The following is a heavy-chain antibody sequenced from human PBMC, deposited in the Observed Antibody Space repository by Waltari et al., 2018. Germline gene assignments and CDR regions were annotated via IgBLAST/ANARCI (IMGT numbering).Heavy chain of an antibody. CDR1: GFAFSSST. Sequence: EVQLVESGGGLVKPGESLRLSCAASGFAFSSSTINWVRQAPGKGLEWVSSISTSGSYRYYADSVKGRFTISRDNAKNSLSLQMTHLRVEDTALYYCARDAEDIVESGAFDIWGQGTVVTVSS. J-gene: IGHJ3*02. V-gene: IGHV3-21*01. CDR3: ARDAEDIVESGAFDI. D-gene: IGHD2-15*01. CDR2: ISTSGSYR.